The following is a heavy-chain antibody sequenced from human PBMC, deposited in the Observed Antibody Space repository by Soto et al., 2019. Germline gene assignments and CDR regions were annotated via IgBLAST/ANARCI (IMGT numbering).Heavy chain of an antibody. V-gene: IGHV1-69*02. CDR3: ATSFVSGSRAFDY. CDR2: FNPILSFS. CDR1: GDTFNFYT. D-gene: IGHD2-15*01. J-gene: IGHJ4*02. Sequence: QVQLVQSGAEVKKPGSSVKVSCKASGDTFNFYTINWVLQAPGLGLEWMGRFNPILSFSNSALKFQGRVTLTADKSTSTAYMVLSSLRSEDTAIYYCATSFVSGSRAFDYLGQGALVTVSS.